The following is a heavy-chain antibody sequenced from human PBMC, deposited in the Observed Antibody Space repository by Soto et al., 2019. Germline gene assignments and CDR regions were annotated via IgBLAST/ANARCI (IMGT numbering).Heavy chain of an antibody. D-gene: IGHD5-12*01. CDR3: AREGYVAYDFIGFDP. J-gene: IGHJ5*02. Sequence: QVQLQESGPGLVKPSHTLSLTCTVSGGSISGADSYWSWIRQPPGKGLEWIGYIYYSGSTYYNPSTKSRVTISIDTSKNQYSLKLTSVTAADKAVYYCAREGYVAYDFIGFDPWGQGTLVTVSS. V-gene: IGHV4-30-4*01. CDR1: GGSISGADSY. CDR2: IYYSGST.